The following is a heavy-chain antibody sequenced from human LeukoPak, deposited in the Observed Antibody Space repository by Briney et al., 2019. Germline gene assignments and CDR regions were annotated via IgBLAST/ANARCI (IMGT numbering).Heavy chain of an antibody. V-gene: IGHV3-7*01. J-gene: IGHJ4*02. CDR2: IKQDGSEK. D-gene: IGHD7-27*01. Sequence: GGSLRLSCAASGFTFISYWMTWVRQAPGKGLEWVANIKQDGSEKYYVDSVKGRFTISRDNAKNSLYLQMNSLRTEDTAVYYCVRDGSSWGNFDYWGQGTLVSVSS. CDR3: VRDGSSWGNFDY. CDR1: GFTFISYW.